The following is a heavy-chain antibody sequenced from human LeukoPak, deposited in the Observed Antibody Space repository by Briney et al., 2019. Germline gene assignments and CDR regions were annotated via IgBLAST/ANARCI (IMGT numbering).Heavy chain of an antibody. D-gene: IGHD4-17*01. J-gene: IGHJ6*02. CDR3: ARLYGDYGVTRYGMDV. CDR1: GGSISSYY. CDR2: IYYSGST. V-gene: IGHV4-59*01. Sequence: SETLSLTCTVSGGSISSYYWSWIRQPPGKGREWIGYIYYSGSTNYNPSLKSRVTISVDTSKNQFSLKLSSVTAADTAVYYCARLYGDYGVTRYGMDVWGQGTTVTVSS.